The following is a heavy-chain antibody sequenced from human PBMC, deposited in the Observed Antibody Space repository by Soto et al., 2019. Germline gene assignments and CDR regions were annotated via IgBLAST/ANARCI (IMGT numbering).Heavy chain of an antibody. D-gene: IGHD2-2*01. CDR3: ARRPNCSSTSCYGWDWFDP. CDR1: GGSFSGYY. CDR2: INHSGST. V-gene: IGHV4-34*01. J-gene: IGHJ5*02. Sequence: SETLSLTCAVYGGSFSGYYWSWIRQPPGKGLEWIGEINHSGSTNYNPSLKSRVTISVDTSKNQFSLKLSSVTAADTAVYYCARRPNCSSTSCYGWDWFDPWGQGTLVTVS.